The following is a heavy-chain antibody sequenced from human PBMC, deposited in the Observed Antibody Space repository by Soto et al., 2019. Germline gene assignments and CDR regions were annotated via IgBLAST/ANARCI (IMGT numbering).Heavy chain of an antibody. Sequence: GPSVKVSCKASGFTFTSSAVQWVRQARGQRLEWIGWIVVGSGNTNYAQKFQERVTITRDMSTSTAYMELSSLRSEDTAVYYCAAKPVWGSYRYLEYFDYWGQGTLVTVSS. J-gene: IGHJ4*02. CDR1: GFTFTSSA. CDR2: IVVGSGNT. D-gene: IGHD3-16*02. CDR3: AAKPVWGSYRYLEYFDY. V-gene: IGHV1-58*01.